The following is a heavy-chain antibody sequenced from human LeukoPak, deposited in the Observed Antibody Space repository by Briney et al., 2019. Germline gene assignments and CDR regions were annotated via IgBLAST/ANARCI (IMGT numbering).Heavy chain of an antibody. J-gene: IGHJ5*02. Sequence: SETLSLTCTVSGASISTYFWSWIRQPAGKGLEWIGHIHTSGSTNYNPSLKSRVTMSVDTSKNQFSLKVNSVTAADTAVYYCAGGRSSSSWHGALDPWGQGTLVTVSS. CDR3: AGGRSSSSWHGALDP. CDR2: IHTSGST. V-gene: IGHV4-4*07. D-gene: IGHD6-13*01. CDR1: GASISTYF.